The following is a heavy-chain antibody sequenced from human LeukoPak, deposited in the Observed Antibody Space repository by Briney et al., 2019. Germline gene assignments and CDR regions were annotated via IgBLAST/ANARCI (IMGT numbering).Heavy chain of an antibody. V-gene: IGHV1-18*04. J-gene: IGHJ5*02. Sequence: ASVKVSCKASGYTFTGYYMHWVRQAPGQGLEWMGWISAYNGNTNYAQKLQGRVTMTTDTSTSTAYMELRSLRSDDTAVYYCARYSLNNWFDPWGQGTLVTVSS. CDR3: ARYSLNNWFDP. CDR1: GYTFTGYY. CDR2: ISAYNGNT. D-gene: IGHD5-18*01.